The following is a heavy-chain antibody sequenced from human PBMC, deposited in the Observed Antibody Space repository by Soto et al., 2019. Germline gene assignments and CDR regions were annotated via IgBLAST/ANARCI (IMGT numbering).Heavy chain of an antibody. CDR3: ARDQEGGSYYYYYYGMDV. D-gene: IGHD1-26*01. Sequence: ASVKVSCKASGGTFSSYAISWVRQAPGQGLEWMGGIIPIFGTANYAQKFQGRVTITADESTSTAYMELSSLRSEDTAVYYCARDQEGGSYYYYYYGMDVLGQGTSVTVSS. CDR1: GGTFSSYA. CDR2: IIPIFGTA. V-gene: IGHV1-69*13. J-gene: IGHJ6*02.